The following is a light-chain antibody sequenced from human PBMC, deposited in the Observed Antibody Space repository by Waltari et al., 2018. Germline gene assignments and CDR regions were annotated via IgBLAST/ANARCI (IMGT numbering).Light chain of an antibody. Sequence: SYELTQPLSVSAALGQTASISCGGNNIGTKNVHWYQQKPGQAPVLVIHSDYNRTSGIPERFSGSNSGNTATLPISGAQAGEEADYFCQVWDSSTDVVFGGGTKLTVL. CDR2: SDY. V-gene: IGLV3-9*01. CDR1: NIGTKN. CDR3: QVWDSSTDVV. J-gene: IGLJ2*01.